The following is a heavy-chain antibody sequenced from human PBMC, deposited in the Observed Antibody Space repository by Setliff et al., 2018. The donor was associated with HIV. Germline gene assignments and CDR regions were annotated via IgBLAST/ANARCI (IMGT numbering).Heavy chain of an antibody. CDR1: GFTFGEYP. D-gene: IGHD3-16*01. Sequence: GVLRLSCATSGFTFGEYPMGWFRQAPGKGLEWVSFIRTKNYRGTTEYAASVEGRFTISRDDSKSSLYLQMNSLKIDDTAVYYCISGGTSPFFHYWGQGTLVTVSS. V-gene: IGHV3-49*03. CDR3: ISGGTSPFFHY. J-gene: IGHJ4*02. CDR2: IRTKNYRGTT.